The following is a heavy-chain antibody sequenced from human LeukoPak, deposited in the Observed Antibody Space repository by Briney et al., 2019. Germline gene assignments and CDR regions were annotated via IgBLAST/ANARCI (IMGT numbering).Heavy chain of an antibody. CDR3: AKDRDVWGSLLHY. J-gene: IGHJ4*02. V-gene: IGHV3-23*01. CDR2: ISGRGGST. Sequence: GRSLRLSCAASGFTFSSYAMSWVRQAPGKGLEWVSAISGRGGSTYYADSVKGRFTISRDNSKNTLFLQMNSLRAEDTAVYYCAKDRDVWGSLLHYWGQGTLVTVSS. D-gene: IGHD3-16*01. CDR1: GFTFSSYA.